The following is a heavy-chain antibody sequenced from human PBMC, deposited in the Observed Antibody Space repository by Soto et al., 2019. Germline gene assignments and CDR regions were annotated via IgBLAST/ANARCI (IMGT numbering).Heavy chain of an antibody. V-gene: IGHV1-18*01. CDR1: RVTFSRDL. CDR3: ARTRGHYSSSWYVSPPPGLFDP. CDR2: ISAYNGNT. J-gene: IGHJ5*02. D-gene: IGHD6-13*01. Sequence: GASVKLSCKAPRVTFSRDLISCVRHAPGQGREWMRWISAYNGNTNYAQKLQGRVTMTTDTSTSTAYMELRSLRSDDTAVYYCARTRGHYSSSWYVSPPPGLFDPWGQGTLVTVSS.